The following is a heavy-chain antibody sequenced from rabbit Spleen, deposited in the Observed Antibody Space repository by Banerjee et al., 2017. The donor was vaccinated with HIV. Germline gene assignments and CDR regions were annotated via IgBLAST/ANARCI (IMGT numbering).Heavy chain of an antibody. D-gene: IGHD5-1*01. CDR3: ARRNGFFGL. Sequence: QEQLVESGGGLVKPEGSLKLSCTASGFSFSNKAVMCWVRQAPGKGLEWIACIYTTSGSTWYASWVNGRITISRSTSLNTVDLQMTSLTAADTATYFCARRNGFFGLWGPGTLVTVS. J-gene: IGHJ4*01. CDR1: GFSFSNKAV. CDR2: IYTTSGST. V-gene: IGHV1S43*01.